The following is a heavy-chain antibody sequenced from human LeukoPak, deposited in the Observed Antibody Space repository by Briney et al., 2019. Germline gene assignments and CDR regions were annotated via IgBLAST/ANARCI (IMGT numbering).Heavy chain of an antibody. Sequence: PGGSLRLSCTASGFTFGDYAMSWVRQAPGKGLEWVGFIRSKAYGGTTEYAASVKGRFTISRDDSKSIAYLQMNSLKTEDTAVYYCTRDLYGLRFLEWSSPFDYWGQGTLVTVSS. D-gene: IGHD3-3*01. CDR1: GFTFGDYA. CDR2: IRSKAYGGTT. J-gene: IGHJ4*02. V-gene: IGHV3-49*04. CDR3: TRDLYGLRFLEWSSPFDY.